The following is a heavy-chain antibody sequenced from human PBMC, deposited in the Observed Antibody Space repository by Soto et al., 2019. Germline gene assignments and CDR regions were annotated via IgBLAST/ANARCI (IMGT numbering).Heavy chain of an antibody. J-gene: IGHJ4*02. Sequence: SETLSLTCTVSGGSISSGDYYCSCIRQPPGKGLECIGYIYYSGSTYYNPSLKSRVTISVDTSKNQFSLKLSSVTAADTAVYYCARDGVGGNFDYWGQGTLVTVSS. CDR3: ARDGVGGNFDY. V-gene: IGHV4-30-4*01. D-gene: IGHD3-16*01. CDR1: GGSISSGDYY. CDR2: IYYSGST.